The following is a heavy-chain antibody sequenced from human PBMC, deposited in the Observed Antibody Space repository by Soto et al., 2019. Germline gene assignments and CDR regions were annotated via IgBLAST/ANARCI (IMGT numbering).Heavy chain of an antibody. V-gene: IGHV4-30-2*01. CDR2: IYHSGST. Sequence: QLQLQESGSGLVKPSQTLSLTCAVSGGSISSGGYSWSWIRQPPGKGLEWIGYIYHSGSTYYNPSLKSRLTISVDRSKNQFSLQLSSVNAADTAVYYCAREGYYDAFDIWGQGTMVTVSS. CDR3: AREGYYDAFDI. D-gene: IGHD2-15*01. CDR1: GGSISSGGYS. J-gene: IGHJ3*02.